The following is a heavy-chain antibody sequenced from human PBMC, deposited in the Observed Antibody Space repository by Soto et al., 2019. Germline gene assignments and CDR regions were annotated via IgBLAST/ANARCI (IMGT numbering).Heavy chain of an antibody. CDR1: GFPFSDSY. CDR3: ARGQQLVANWLDP. CDR2: ISSTGSTP. V-gene: IGHV3-11*01. J-gene: IGHJ5*02. Sequence: GALRLSCAASGFPFSDSYMAWIRQAPGKGLEEIATISSTGSTPYYADSVKGRFTISRDNAQNSLYLEMNNLRAEDTAVYYCARGQQLVANWLDPWGQGILVTVSS. D-gene: IGHD6-6*01.